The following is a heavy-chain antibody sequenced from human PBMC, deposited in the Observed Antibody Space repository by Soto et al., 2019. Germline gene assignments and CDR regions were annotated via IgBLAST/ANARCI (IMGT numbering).Heavy chain of an antibody. CDR1: GYTFFTYD. CDR3: ARHHGPTTSENWFDP. CDR2: ISTYSGDT. Sequence: ASVKVSCKASGYTFFTYDISWVRQAPGQGLEWMGWISTYSGDTKYAQKFQGRVTMATDTSTTTAYLELRSLRSDDTAVYYCARHHGPTTSENWFDPWGQGTLVTVSS. V-gene: IGHV1-18*01. D-gene: IGHD5-12*01. J-gene: IGHJ5*02.